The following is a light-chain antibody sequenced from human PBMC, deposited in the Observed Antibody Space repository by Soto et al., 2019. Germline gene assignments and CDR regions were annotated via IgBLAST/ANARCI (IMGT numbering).Light chain of an antibody. V-gene: IGKV1-9*01. CDR3: QQLNSYPLT. CDR1: QDISTY. CDR2: AAS. J-gene: IGKJ4*01. Sequence: DIQLTQSPSFLSASVGDRVTITCRASQDISTYLAWYQQKPGKAPKVLITAASTSQSGVPSRFSGSGSGTEFTLTISSLQPEDFATYHCQQLNSYPLTFGGGTKVEIK.